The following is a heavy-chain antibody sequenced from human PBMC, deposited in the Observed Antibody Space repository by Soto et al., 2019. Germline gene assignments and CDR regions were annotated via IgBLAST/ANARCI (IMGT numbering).Heavy chain of an antibody. CDR1: GASISSRPYY. CDR3: ARLEGWFGGVTYLLFDY. Sequence: SETLSLTCSVSGASISSRPYYWGWIRQPPGRGLEWIGSIYYTGSSSSHPSLKSRVTLSVDTSKNLFSLKLSSVTAADTAVYYCARLEGWFGGVTYLLFDYWGQGTLVTVSS. CDR2: IYYTGSS. D-gene: IGHD3-16*01. V-gene: IGHV4-39*01. J-gene: IGHJ4*02.